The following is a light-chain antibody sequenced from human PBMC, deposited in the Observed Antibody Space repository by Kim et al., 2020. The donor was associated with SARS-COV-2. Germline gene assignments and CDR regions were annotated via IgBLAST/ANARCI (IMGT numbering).Light chain of an antibody. V-gene: IGKV1-39*01. CDR3: QQSYNTPRT. Sequence: SETVGDRVTITCRASQSISSYLNWYQQKPGKAPKLLIYAASSLQSGVPSRFSGSGSGTDFTLTISSLQPEDFATYYCQQSYNTPRTFGQGTKLEI. J-gene: IGKJ2*01. CDR2: AAS. CDR1: QSISSY.